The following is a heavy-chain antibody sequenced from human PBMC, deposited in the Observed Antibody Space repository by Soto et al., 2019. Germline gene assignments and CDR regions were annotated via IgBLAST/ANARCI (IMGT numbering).Heavy chain of an antibody. CDR3: ARDKGVTGRWELLRHYYGMDV. Sequence: QVQLVQSGAEVKKPGSSVKVSCKASGGTFSSYAISWVRQAPGQGLEWMGGIIPIFGTANYAQKFQDRVTITADESTSTAYMELGSLRSEDTAVYYCARDKGVTGRWELLRHYYGMDVWGQGTTVTVSS. D-gene: IGHD1-26*01. CDR2: IIPIFGTA. J-gene: IGHJ6*02. CDR1: GGTFSSYA. V-gene: IGHV1-69*01.